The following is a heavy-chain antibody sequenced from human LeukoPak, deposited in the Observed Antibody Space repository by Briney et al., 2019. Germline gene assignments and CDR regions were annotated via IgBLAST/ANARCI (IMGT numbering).Heavy chain of an antibody. D-gene: IGHD6-19*01. CDR2: INHSGST. CDR3: ARGRRPSPPGIAVAGTGDPFDY. V-gene: IGHV4-34*01. Sequence: SETLSLTCAVYGGSFSGYYWSWIRQPPGKGLEWIGEINHSGSTNYNPSLKSRVTISVDTSKNQFSLKLSSVTAADTAVYYCARGRRPSPPGIAVAGTGDPFDYWGQGTLVTVSS. J-gene: IGHJ4*02. CDR1: GGSFSGYY.